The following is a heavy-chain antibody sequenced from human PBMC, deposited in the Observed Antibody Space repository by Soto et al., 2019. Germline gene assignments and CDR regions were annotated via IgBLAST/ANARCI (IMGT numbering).Heavy chain of an antibody. J-gene: IGHJ4*02. D-gene: IGHD3-10*01. CDR3: VTYDRQSGRYSLDY. CDR1: GDSITYYY. V-gene: IGHV4-59*01. Sequence: SETLSLTCTVSGDSITYYYWSWIRQPPGKGLEWIGYVYYDGSTKYNPSLESRVTMSIDTSKNQFSLKLSSVIAADTAVYYCVTYDRQSGRYSLDYWGQGTLVTVSS. CDR2: VYYDGST.